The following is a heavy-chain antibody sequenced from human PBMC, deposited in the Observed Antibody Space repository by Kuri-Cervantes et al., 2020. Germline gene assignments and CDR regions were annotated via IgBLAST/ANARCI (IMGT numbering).Heavy chain of an antibody. Sequence: GESQKISCAASGFTFSSYSMNWVRQAPGKGLEWVSSISSSSSYIYYADSVKGRFTISRDNTKNSLYLQMNSLRAGDSAVYYCARDGDSSGWDFDYWGQGTLVTVSS. CDR2: ISSSSSYI. D-gene: IGHD6-19*01. V-gene: IGHV3-21*01. J-gene: IGHJ4*02. CDR3: ARDGDSSGWDFDY. CDR1: GFTFSSYS.